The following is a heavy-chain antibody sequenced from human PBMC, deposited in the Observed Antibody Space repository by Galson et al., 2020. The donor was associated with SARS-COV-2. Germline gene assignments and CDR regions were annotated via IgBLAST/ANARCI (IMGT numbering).Heavy chain of an antibody. CDR1: GFTFDDYT. D-gene: IGHD6-13*01. Sequence: GGSLRLSCAASGFTFDDYTMHWVRQAPGKGLEWVSLISWDGGSTYYADSVKGRFTISRDNSKNSLYLQMNSLRTEDTALYYCARGAAAGTEYFQHWGQGTLVTVSS. CDR3: ARGAAAGTEYFQH. J-gene: IGHJ1*01. CDR2: ISWDGGST. V-gene: IGHV3-43*01.